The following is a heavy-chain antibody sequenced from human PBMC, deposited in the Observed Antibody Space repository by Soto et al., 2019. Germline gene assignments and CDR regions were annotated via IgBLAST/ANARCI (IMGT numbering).Heavy chain of an antibody. V-gene: IGHV4-4*02. CDR2: IYHSGST. D-gene: IGHD3-10*01. CDR3: ARYGSGKGFYYYYYGMDV. J-gene: IGHJ6*02. CDR1: GSSISSSNW. Sequence: SETLSLTCAVSGSSISSSNWWSWVRQPPGKGLEWIGEIYHSGSTNYNPSLKSRVTISVDKSKNQFSLKLSSVTAADTAVYYCARYGSGKGFYYYYYGMDVWGQGTTVTVSS.